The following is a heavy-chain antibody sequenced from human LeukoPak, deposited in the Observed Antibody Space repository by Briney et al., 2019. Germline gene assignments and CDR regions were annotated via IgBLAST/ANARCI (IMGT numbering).Heavy chain of an antibody. CDR1: GFTFSSYA. CDR3: AKEGLIVVVPAAMGDY. J-gene: IGHJ4*02. Sequence: GGSLRLSCAASGFTFSSYAMSWVRQAPGKGLEWVSAISGSGGSTDYADSVKGRFTISRDNSKNTLYLQMNSLRAEDTAVYYCAKEGLIVVVPAAMGDYWGQGTLVTVSS. D-gene: IGHD2-2*01. V-gene: IGHV3-23*01. CDR2: ISGSGGST.